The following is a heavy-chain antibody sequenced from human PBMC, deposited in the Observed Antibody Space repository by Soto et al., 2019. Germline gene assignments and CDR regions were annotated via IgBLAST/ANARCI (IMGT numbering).Heavy chain of an antibody. Sequence: QVQLVQSGAEVRKPGASVKVSCKASGYTFTSYGISWMRQAPGQGLEWMGWISAYNGNTIYEQNLQGRVTMTRDTSTSTAYMELRSLTSDDTAVYYCARSFAYCSGGSCPFDYWGQGTLVTVSS. CDR2: ISAYNGNT. D-gene: IGHD2-15*01. J-gene: IGHJ4*02. V-gene: IGHV1-18*01. CDR3: ARSFAYCSGGSCPFDY. CDR1: GYTFTSYG.